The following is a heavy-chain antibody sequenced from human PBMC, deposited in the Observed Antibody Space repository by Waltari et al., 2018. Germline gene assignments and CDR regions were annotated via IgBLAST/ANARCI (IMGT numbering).Heavy chain of an antibody. Sequence: EVQLVESGGGYVQHGGSLRLPCAAPGFTVRRSCTTWVRQAPGKGLVWVSRINSDGSSISYANSVKGRFTISRDNAKNTLYLQMNSLRAEDTAMYYCARSWVDLDCWGQGTLVTVSS. CDR1: GFTVRRSC. D-gene: IGHD5-12*01. CDR2: INSDGSSI. J-gene: IGHJ4*02. CDR3: ARSWVDLDC. V-gene: IGHV3-74*01.